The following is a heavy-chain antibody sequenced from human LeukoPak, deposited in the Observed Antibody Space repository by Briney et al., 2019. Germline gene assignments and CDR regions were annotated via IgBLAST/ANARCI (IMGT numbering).Heavy chain of an antibody. CDR3: ARQGYSSGWSNYFDY. J-gene: IGHJ4*02. CDR2: IYYSGTT. CDR1: GGSISSSNYY. Sequence: PSETLSLTCTVSGGSISSSNYYWGWIRQPPEKGLEWIGSIYYSGTTYYNPSLKGRVTLSVDTSKNQFSLRLSSVTAADTAVYYCARQGYSSGWSNYFDYWGQGTLVTVSS. V-gene: IGHV4-39*01. D-gene: IGHD6-19*01.